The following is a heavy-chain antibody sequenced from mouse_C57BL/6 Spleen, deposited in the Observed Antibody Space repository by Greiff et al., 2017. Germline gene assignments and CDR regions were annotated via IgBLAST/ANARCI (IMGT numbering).Heavy chain of an antibody. J-gene: IGHJ4*01. CDR3: ADGNDAMDY. CDR2: IWRGGST. CDR1: GFSLTSYG. V-gene: IGHV2-5*01. Sequence: VQVVESGPGLVQPSQSLSITCTVSGFSLTSYGVHWVRQSPGKGLEWLGVIWRGGSTDYNAAFMSRLSITKDNSKSQVFFKINSLQADDTAIYYCADGNDAMDYWGQGTSVTVSS. D-gene: IGHD2-1*01.